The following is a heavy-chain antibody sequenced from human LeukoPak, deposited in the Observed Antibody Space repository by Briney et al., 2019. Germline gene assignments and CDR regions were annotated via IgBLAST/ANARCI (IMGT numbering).Heavy chain of an antibody. CDR3: AREELTGTTNNWFDP. J-gene: IGHJ5*02. CDR2: TYYRSKWYN. Sequence: SQTLSLTCAISGDSVSSNSAAWNWIRHSPSRGLEWLGRTYYRSKWYNDHAVSVKSRITINPDTSNNQFSLQLNSVTPEDTAVYYCAREELTGTTNNWFDPWGQGTLVTVSS. V-gene: IGHV6-1*01. CDR1: GDSVSSNSAA. D-gene: IGHD1-20*01.